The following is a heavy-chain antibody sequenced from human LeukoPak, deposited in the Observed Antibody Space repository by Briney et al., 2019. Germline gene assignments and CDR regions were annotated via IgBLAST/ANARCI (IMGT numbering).Heavy chain of an antibody. D-gene: IGHD3-3*01. CDR3: ATGGFWSGSPYYFDY. CDR1: GFTFSSYW. J-gene: IGHJ4*02. Sequence: GGSLRLSCAASGFTFSSYWMSWVRQAPGKGLEWVANIKQDGSEKYYVDSVKGRFTISRDNAKNSLYLQMNSLRAEDTAVYYCATGGFWSGSPYYFDYWGQGTLVTVSS. CDR2: IKQDGSEK. V-gene: IGHV3-7*01.